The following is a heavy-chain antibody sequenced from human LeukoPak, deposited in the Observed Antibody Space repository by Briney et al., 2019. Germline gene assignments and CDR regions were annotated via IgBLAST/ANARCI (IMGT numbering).Heavy chain of an antibody. CDR1: GYSINSGYY. Sequence: SGTLSLTCTVSGYSINSGYYWGWIRQPPGKGLEWIGSIYHSGSTYYNPSLKSRVTISVDTSKNQFSLKLSSVTAADTAVYYCARRYSGSYRRTFDYWGQGTLVTVSS. V-gene: IGHV4-38-2*02. CDR3: ARRYSGSYRRTFDY. D-gene: IGHD1-26*01. J-gene: IGHJ4*02. CDR2: IYHSGST.